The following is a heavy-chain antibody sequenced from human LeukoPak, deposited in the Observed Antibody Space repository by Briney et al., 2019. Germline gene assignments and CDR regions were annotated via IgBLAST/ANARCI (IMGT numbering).Heavy chain of an antibody. V-gene: IGHV1-2*02. CDR2: INPNSGGT. J-gene: IGHJ3*02. D-gene: IGHD3-10*01. CDR3: ARDGSFDM. Sequence: ASVKVSCKASGYTFTSYGISWVRQAPGQGLEWMGWINPNSGGTNYAQKFQGRITMTRDTSINTFYMELSRLRYDDTAFYYCARDGSFDMWGQGTMVTVSS. CDR1: GYTFTSYG.